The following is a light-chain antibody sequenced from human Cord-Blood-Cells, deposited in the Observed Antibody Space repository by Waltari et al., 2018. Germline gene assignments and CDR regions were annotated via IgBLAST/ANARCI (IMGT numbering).Light chain of an antibody. CDR2: AAS. V-gene: IGKV1-39*01. CDR3: QQSYSTPPIFT. CDR1: QSISSY. Sequence: DIQMTQSPSSLSASVGDRVTITCRASQSISSYLNWDQQKPGKAPKLLSYAASSLQREVPSRCSGSGSGTDFTLTISSLQPEDFATDYCQQSYSTPPIFTFGPGTKVDLK. J-gene: IGKJ3*01.